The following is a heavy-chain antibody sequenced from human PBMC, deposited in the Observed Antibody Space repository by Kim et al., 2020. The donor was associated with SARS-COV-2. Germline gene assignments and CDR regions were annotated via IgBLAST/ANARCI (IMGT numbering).Heavy chain of an antibody. J-gene: IGHJ4*02. CDR1: GFTFTGYA. CDR3: VKGGSGWFWDY. Sequence: GGSLRLSCTTSGFTFTGYAMSWVRQAPGKGLEWCSTLDGTDRQTYYVDSVKGRFTISRDNSKTTLYLQSRPFRADEQAVYHCVKGGSGWFWDYWGQGTL. CDR2: LDGTDRQT. V-gene: IGHV3-23*01. D-gene: IGHD3-10*01.